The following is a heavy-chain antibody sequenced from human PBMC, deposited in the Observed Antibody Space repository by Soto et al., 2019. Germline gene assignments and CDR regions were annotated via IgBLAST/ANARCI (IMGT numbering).Heavy chain of an antibody. CDR3: ARDTMLLRLCPLDSNALAY. V-gene: IGHV1-18*01. CDR2: ISAYNGNT. Sequence: ASVKVSCKASGYTFTSYGISWVRQAPGQGLEWMGWISAYNGNTNYAQKLQGRVTMTTDTSTSTAYMELRSLRSDDTAVYYCARDTMLLRLCPLDSNALAYWGQGTLVIVSS. J-gene: IGHJ4*02. CDR1: GYTFTSYG. D-gene: IGHD3-10*02.